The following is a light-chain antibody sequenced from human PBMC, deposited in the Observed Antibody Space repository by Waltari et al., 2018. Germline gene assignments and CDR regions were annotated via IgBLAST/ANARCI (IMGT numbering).Light chain of an antibody. CDR3: QQHYGSPLT. J-gene: IGKJ3*01. Sequence: DIVMTQSPDSLAVSLGERATIKCKSSQSLLSNADHKNYLAWFQQKPGQPPKLLIYWAFIRESGVPDRFSGGGSGTDFTLTISNLQAEDVAVYYCQQHYGSPLTFGPGTRVDIK. CDR1: QSLLSNADHKNY. CDR2: WAF. V-gene: IGKV4-1*01.